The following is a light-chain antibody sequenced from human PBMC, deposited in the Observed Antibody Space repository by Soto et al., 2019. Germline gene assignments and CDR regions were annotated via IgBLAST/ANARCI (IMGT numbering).Light chain of an antibody. V-gene: IGLV1-47*01. CDR3: ASWDDSLNVV. Sequence: QSVLTQPPSASGTPGQRVTISCSGSSSNIGSNYVYWYQQLPGTDPKLLIYRNNQRPSGVPDRFSGSKSGTSDSLAISGLRSEEEADYYCASWDDSLNVVFGGGTQLTVL. J-gene: IGLJ3*02. CDR1: SSNIGSNY. CDR2: RNN.